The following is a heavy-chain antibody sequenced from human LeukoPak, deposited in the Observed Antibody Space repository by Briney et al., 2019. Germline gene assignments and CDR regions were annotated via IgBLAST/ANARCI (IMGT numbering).Heavy chain of an antibody. CDR1: GGSISSDY. CDR2: IYYSGST. CDR3: ARDRPGGSSLDY. J-gene: IGHJ4*02. D-gene: IGHD6-13*01. V-gene: IGHV4-59*01. Sequence: SETLSLTCTVSGGSISSDYWSWIRQPPGKGLEWIGYIYYSGSTNYNPSLKSRVTISVDTSKNQFSLRLSSVTAADTAVYYCARDRPGGSSLDYWGQGTLVTVSS.